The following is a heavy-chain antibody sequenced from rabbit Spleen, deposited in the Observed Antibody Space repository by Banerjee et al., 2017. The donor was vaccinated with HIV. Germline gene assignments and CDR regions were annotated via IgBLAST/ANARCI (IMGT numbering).Heavy chain of an antibody. V-gene: IGHV1S45*01. D-gene: IGHD6-1*01. CDR1: GFDFSNGYW. CDR3: ARGIGGGVANYGFATYFNL. CDR2: TYAGSSGST. Sequence: QEQLEESGGGLVKPGGTLTLTCKASGFDFSNGYWISWVRQAPGKGPEWIGCTYAGSSGSTNYASWAKGRVTISKTSSTTVTLQMTSLTAADRATYFCARGIGGGVANYGFATYFNLWGPGTLVT. J-gene: IGHJ4*01.